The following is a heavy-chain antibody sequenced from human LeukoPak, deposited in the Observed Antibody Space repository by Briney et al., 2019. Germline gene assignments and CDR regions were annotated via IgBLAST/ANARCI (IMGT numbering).Heavy chain of an antibody. CDR3: ATDGGNHNFNY. J-gene: IGHJ4*02. D-gene: IGHD1-14*01. CDR1: GFTFTDYY. CDR2: IILNGGAT. Sequence: GASVKVSCKASGFTFTDYYLHWVRQAPGQGLEWMGRIILNGGATNYAQKFQGRVTLTRDTSISTAYMELSRQTSDDTAVYYCATDGGNHNFNYWGQGTLVTVSS. V-gene: IGHV1-2*06.